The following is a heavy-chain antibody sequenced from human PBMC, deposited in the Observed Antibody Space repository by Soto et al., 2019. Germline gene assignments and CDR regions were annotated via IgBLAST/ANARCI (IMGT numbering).Heavy chain of an antibody. J-gene: IGHJ6*02. V-gene: IGHV1-69*02. CDR3: ASSPRGYCSSTSCRELGNYYGMDV. CDR1: GGTFSSYT. CDR2: IIPILGIA. Sequence: ASVKVSCKASGGTFSSYTISWVRQAPGQGLEWMGRIIPILGIANYSPSFQGHVTISADKSISTAYLQWSSLKASDTAMYYCASSPRGYCSSTSCRELGNYYGMDVWGQGTTVTVSS. D-gene: IGHD2-2*01.